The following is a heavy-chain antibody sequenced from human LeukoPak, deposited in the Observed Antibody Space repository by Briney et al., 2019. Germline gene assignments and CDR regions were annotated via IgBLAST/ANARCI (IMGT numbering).Heavy chain of an antibody. Sequence: GSSVKVSCKASGGTFSNYAISWVRQAPGQGLEWMGGIIPIFGTANYAQKFQGRVTITADKSTSTAYMELSSLRSEDTAVYYCASTTMAHYYYYYMDVWGKGTTVTVSS. CDR1: GGTFSNYA. J-gene: IGHJ6*03. CDR3: ASTTMAHYYYYYMDV. CDR2: IIPIFGTA. V-gene: IGHV1-69*06. D-gene: IGHD5-18*01.